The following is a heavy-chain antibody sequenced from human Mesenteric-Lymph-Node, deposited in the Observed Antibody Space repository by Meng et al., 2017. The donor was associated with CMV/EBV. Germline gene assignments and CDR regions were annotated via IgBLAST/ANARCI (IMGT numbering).Heavy chain of an antibody. CDR3: ARLGGYYYDSSGTD. CDR1: GFTFSSYA. D-gene: IGHD3-22*01. CDR2: ISSDGKNQ. V-gene: IGHV3-30*09. Sequence: GGSLRLSCAASGFTFSSYAMHWVRQAPGKGLEWVAIISSDGKNQHYADSVRGRFAISRDNSKNTLYLQMNSLRAEDTAVYYCARLGGYYYDSSGTDWGQGTLVTVSS. J-gene: IGHJ4*02.